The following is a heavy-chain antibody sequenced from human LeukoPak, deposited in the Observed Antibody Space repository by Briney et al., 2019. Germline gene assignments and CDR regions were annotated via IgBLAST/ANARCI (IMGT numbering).Heavy chain of an antibody. D-gene: IGHD3-22*01. Sequence: PSETLSLTCAVSGGSISSSNWWSWVRQPPGKGLEWIGEIYHSGSTNYNPSLKSRVTISVDKSKNQFSLKLSSVTAADTAVYYCARVQGGRSSGKGFGAFDIWGQGTMVTVSS. CDR2: IYHSGST. J-gene: IGHJ3*02. V-gene: IGHV4-4*02. CDR1: GGSISSSNW. CDR3: ARVQGGRSSGKGFGAFDI.